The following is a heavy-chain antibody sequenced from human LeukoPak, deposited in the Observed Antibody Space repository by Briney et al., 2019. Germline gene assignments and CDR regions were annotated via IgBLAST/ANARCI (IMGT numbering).Heavy chain of an antibody. CDR2: IYHTGRST. V-gene: IGHV4-38-2*01. Sequence: SETLSLTCAVSGYSISSGYYWGWIRQPPGKGLEWIGSIYHTGRSTYYNPSLKSRVTISVDTSKIQFALKLNSVTAADTAVYYCAASPEYYGDYHLDYWGQGALVTVSS. J-gene: IGHJ4*02. CDR3: AASPEYYGDYHLDY. D-gene: IGHD4-17*01. CDR1: GYSISSGYY.